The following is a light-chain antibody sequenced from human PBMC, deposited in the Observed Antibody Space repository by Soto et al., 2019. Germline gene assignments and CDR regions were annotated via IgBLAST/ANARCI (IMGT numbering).Light chain of an antibody. J-gene: IGLJ1*01. Sequence: QSALTQPASVSGSPGQSITISCTGSSSDVGDYDYVCWYQRHPGRAPKLMIYQVSNRPSGVSNRFSGSKSGNTASLTISGLQAEDEADYYCSSYTSSNTFYVFGTGTKLTVL. V-gene: IGLV2-14*01. CDR3: SSYTSSNTFYV. CDR1: SSDVGDYDY. CDR2: QVS.